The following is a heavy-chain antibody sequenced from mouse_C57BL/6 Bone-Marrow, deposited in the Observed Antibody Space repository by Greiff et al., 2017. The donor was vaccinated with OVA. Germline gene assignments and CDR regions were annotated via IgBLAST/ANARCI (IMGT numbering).Heavy chain of an antibody. CDR3: ARRDDYDEYAMDY. J-gene: IGHJ4*01. V-gene: IGHV1-76*01. Sequence: QVQLQQSGAELVRPGASVKLSCKASGYTFTDYYINWVKQRPGQGLEWIARIYPGSGNTYYNEKFKGKATLTAEKSSSTAYMQLSSLTSEDSAVYFCARRDDYDEYAMDYWGQGTSVTVSS. D-gene: IGHD2-4*01. CDR2: IYPGSGNT. CDR1: GYTFTDYY.